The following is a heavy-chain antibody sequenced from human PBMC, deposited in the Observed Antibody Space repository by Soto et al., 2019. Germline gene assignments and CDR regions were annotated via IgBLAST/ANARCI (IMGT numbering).Heavy chain of an antibody. D-gene: IGHD2-21*02. CDR1: GGTVSSASYC. CDR2: IYYNGTT. V-gene: IGHV4-61*03. J-gene: IGHJ4*01. CDR3: SRGGAYCGGDCSRHYLDY. Sequence: PSETLSLTCPVSGGTVSSASYCRSCIRKPPGKGLEWIGYIYYNGTTNYTPSLKSRVTLSADTSKNHFSLKINSVPSAHTAVYSCSRGGAYCGGDCSRHYLDYGRRGTLVTVSS.